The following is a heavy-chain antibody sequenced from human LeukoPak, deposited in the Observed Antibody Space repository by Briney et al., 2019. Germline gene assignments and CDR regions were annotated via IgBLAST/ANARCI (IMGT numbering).Heavy chain of an antibody. J-gene: IGHJ4*02. V-gene: IGHV1-18*01. CDR3: ARDRNDILTGYHNDC. CDR1: GGTFSSYA. Sequence: ASVKVSCKASGGTFSSYAISWVRQAPGQGLEWMGWISGYNGNTKYAQKLQGRVTMTTDTSTSTAYMELRSLRSDDTAVYYCARDRNDILTGYHNDCWGQGTLVTVSS. CDR2: ISGYNGNT. D-gene: IGHD3-9*01.